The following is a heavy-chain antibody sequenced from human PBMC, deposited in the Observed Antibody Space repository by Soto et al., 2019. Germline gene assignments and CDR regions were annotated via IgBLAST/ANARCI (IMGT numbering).Heavy chain of an antibody. J-gene: IGHJ4*02. Sequence: QVQLVESGGGVVQPGRSLRLSCAASGFTFSSYAMHWVRQAPGKGLEWVAVISYDGSYKYYADPVKGRFTISRDNSKNTLYLQMNSLRAEDTAVYYCARDRIYSSSWYDYWGQGTLVTVSS. CDR1: GFTFSSYA. CDR2: ISYDGSYK. D-gene: IGHD6-13*01. V-gene: IGHV3-30-3*01. CDR3: ARDRIYSSSWYDY.